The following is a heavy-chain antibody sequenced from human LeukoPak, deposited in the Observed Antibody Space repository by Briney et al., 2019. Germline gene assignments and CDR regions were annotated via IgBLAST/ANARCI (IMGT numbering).Heavy chain of an antibody. J-gene: IGHJ4*02. CDR3: ARDGSGSWNDY. Sequence: ASVKVSCKASGYTFTGYGFSWVRQAPGQGLEWMGWINPYNGDTNYAQGLQGRVTLTTDTFTSTAYMELRSLRSDDTAVYYCARDGSGSWNDYWGQGTLVTVSS. V-gene: IGHV1-18*01. CDR2: INPYNGDT. CDR1: GYTFTGYG. D-gene: IGHD3-10*01.